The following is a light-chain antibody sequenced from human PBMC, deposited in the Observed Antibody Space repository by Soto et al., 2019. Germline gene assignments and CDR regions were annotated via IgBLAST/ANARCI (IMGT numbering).Light chain of an antibody. CDR2: DNN. CDR3: GTWDSSLSDWV. Sequence: QSVLTQPPSVSAAPGQKVTISCSGSSSNIGINYVSWYQQLPGTAPKLLIYDNNKRPSGIPDRFSGSKSGTSATLGITGLQTGDEADYYCGTWDSSLSDWVFDGGTKVTVL. V-gene: IGLV1-51*01. CDR1: SSNIGINY. J-gene: IGLJ3*02.